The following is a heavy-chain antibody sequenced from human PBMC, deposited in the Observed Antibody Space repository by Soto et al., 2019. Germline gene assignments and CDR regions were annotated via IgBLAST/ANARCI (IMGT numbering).Heavy chain of an antibody. CDR3: ARSEYSSSCGFNWFDP. D-gene: IGHD6-6*01. Sequence: ASVKVSCKASGYTFTSYGISWVRQAPGQGLEWMGWISAYNGNTNYAQKLQGRVTMTTDTSTSTAYMELRSLRSDDTAVYYCARSEYSSSCGFNWFDPWGQGTLVTVSS. J-gene: IGHJ5*02. CDR2: ISAYNGNT. CDR1: GYTFTSYG. V-gene: IGHV1-18*04.